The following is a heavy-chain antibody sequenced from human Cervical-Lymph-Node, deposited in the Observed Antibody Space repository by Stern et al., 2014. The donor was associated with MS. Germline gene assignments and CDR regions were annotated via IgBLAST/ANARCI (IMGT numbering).Heavy chain of an antibody. V-gene: IGHV3-48*01. CDR3: SYSSGWYWFDP. CDR1: GFTFSSYS. J-gene: IGHJ5*02. Sequence: EVHLVESGGGSVQSGGSLRLSCAASGFTFSSYSIIWVRQAPGKGLEWVSYISSSSNNIYYADSVKGRFTISRDNAKNSAYLQMNSLSAEDTAMYYCSYSSGWYWFDPWGQGTLVTVSS. D-gene: IGHD6-19*01. CDR2: ISSSSNNI.